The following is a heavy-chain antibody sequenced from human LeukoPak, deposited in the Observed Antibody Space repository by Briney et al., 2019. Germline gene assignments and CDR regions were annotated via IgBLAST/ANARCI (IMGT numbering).Heavy chain of an antibody. J-gene: IGHJ4*02. Sequence: GGSLRLSCAASGFTFSSYAMHWVRQAPGKGLEYVSAISNNGGSKYYANSVKGRFTISRDNSKNTLYLQMGSLRAEDMAVYYCVRGGPMTTVSPFDYWGQGTLVTVSS. V-gene: IGHV3-64*01. CDR2: ISNNGGSK. CDR1: GFTFSSYA. D-gene: IGHD4-17*01. CDR3: VRGGPMTTVSPFDY.